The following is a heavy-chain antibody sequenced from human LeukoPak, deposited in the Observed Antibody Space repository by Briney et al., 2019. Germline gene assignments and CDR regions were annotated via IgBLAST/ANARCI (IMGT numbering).Heavy chain of an antibody. V-gene: IGHV3-7*03. CDR3: AKGIYGYSYGLFDY. CDR1: GFTFSSHW. CDR2: IKEDGSEI. Sequence: GGSLRLSCAASGFTFSSHWMSWVRQAPGKGLEWVANIKEDGSEIYYVDSVKGRFTISRDNAKNSLYLQMNSLRAEDTAVYYCAKGIYGYSYGLFDYWGQGTLVTVSS. D-gene: IGHD5-18*01. J-gene: IGHJ4*02.